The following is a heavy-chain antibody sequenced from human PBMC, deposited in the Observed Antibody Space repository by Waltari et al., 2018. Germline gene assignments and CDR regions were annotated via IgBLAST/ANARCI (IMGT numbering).Heavy chain of an antibody. CDR3: AGVSFGAYQLLWGGWFDP. J-gene: IGHJ5*02. Sequence: QVQLVQSGAEVKKPGSSVKVSCKASGGTFSSYAISRVRQAPGPGLGWMGGIIPIFGTANYAQKVQGRVTITADESTSTAYMGLSSLRSEDTAVYYCAGVSFGAYQLLWGGWFDPWGQGTLVTVSS. CDR1: GGTFSSYA. V-gene: IGHV1-69*01. CDR2: IIPIFGTA. D-gene: IGHD2-2*01.